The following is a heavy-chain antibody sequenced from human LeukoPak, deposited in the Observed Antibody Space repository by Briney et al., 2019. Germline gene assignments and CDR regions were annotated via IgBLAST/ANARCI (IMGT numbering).Heavy chain of an antibody. CDR3: ARPSPPGDGYNPSDC. CDR1: GFTFSSYA. CDR2: ISYDGSNK. D-gene: IGHD5-24*01. J-gene: IGHJ4*02. Sequence: GGSLRLSCAASGFTFSSYATHWVRQAPGKGLEWVAVISYDGSNKYYADSVKGRFTISRDNSNSMVYLHMTSLRLEDTALYYCARPSPPGDGYNPSDCWGQGSLVIVSS. V-gene: IGHV3-30-3*01.